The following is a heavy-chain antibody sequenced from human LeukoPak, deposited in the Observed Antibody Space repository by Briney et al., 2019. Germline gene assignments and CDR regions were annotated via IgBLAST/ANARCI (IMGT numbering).Heavy chain of an antibody. CDR3: AKLYYGSGRKNYYFDY. J-gene: IGHJ4*02. CDR2: ISSSGSTI. CDR1: GYTFSSYE. V-gene: IGHV3-48*03. Sequence: SCKASGYTFSSYEMNWVRQAPGKGLEWVSYISSSGSTIYYADSVKGRFTISRDNSKNTLYLQMNSLRAEDTAVYYCAKLYYGSGRKNYYFDYWGQGTLVTVSS. D-gene: IGHD3-10*01.